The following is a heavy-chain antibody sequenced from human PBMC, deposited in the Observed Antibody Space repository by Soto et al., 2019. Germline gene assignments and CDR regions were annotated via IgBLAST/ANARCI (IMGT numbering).Heavy chain of an antibody. CDR1: GFTFSSYA. J-gene: IGHJ4*02. Sequence: GGSLRLSCAASGFTFSSYAMHWVRQAPGKGLEWVAVISYDGSNKYYADSVKGQFTISRDNSKNTLYLQMNSLRAEDTAVYYCARDQDYGDPYYFDYWGQGTLVTVSS. CDR2: ISYDGSNK. CDR3: ARDQDYGDPYYFDY. D-gene: IGHD4-17*01. V-gene: IGHV3-30-3*01.